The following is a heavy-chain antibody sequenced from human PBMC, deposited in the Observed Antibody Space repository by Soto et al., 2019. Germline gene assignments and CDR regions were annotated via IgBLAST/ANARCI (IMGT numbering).Heavy chain of an antibody. CDR3: ARDRFGVPVYGMDV. CDR1: GFTFSSYA. Sequence: GGSLRLSCAASGFTFSSYAMHWVRQAPGKGLEWVAVISYDGSNKYYADSVKGRFTISRDNSKNTLYLQMNSLRAEDTAVYYCARDRFGVPVYGMDVWGQGTTVTVSS. CDR2: ISYDGSNK. D-gene: IGHD3-10*01. J-gene: IGHJ6*02. V-gene: IGHV3-30-3*01.